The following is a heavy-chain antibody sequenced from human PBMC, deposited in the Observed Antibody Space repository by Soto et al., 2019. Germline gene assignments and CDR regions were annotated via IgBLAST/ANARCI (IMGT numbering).Heavy chain of an antibody. CDR1: GGTFSSYS. Sequence: QVQLVQSGAEVKKPGSSVKVSCKASGGTFSSYSINWVRQAPGQGLEWMGEISPIFGTANYAQKFQGRVTITADESTSTAYMELSSLRSESTAVYYCARDGGRHSGGIEYWGQGTLVTVSS. CDR3: ARDGGRHSGGIEY. D-gene: IGHD1-26*01. CDR2: ISPIFGTA. J-gene: IGHJ4*02. V-gene: IGHV1-69*01.